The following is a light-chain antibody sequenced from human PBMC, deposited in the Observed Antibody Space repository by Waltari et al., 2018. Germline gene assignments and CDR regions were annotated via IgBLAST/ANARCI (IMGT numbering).Light chain of an antibody. CDR2: DVS. CDR1: SSDVGGYNY. V-gene: IGLV2-14*01. J-gene: IGLJ2*01. CDR3: SSYTSSSTLVV. Sequence: QSALTQPASVSGSPGQAITISCTGTSSDVGGYNYASWYQQHPGNAPKLMIYDVSTRPSGVSNRFSGSKSGNTASLTISGLQAEDEADYYCSSYTSSSTLVVFGGGTKLTVL.